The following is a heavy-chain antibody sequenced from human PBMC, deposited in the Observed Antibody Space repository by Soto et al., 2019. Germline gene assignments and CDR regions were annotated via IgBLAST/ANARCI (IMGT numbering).Heavy chain of an antibody. Sequence: QVQLVESGGGVVQPGRSLRLSCAASGFTFSSYAMHWVRQAPGKGLEWVAVISYDGSNKYYADSVKGRCTISRDNSKNTLNLQMNSLRAEDTAVYYCARDEGQLHYYYGMDVWGQGTTVTVSS. J-gene: IGHJ6*02. CDR2: ISYDGSNK. D-gene: IGHD1-26*01. CDR3: ARDEGQLHYYYGMDV. V-gene: IGHV3-30-3*01. CDR1: GFTFSSYA.